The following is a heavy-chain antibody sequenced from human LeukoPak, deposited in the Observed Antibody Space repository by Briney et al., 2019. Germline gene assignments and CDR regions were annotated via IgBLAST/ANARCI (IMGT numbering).Heavy chain of an antibody. CDR3: ARAGGDIVATNSEALDY. Sequence: PSGTLSLTCAVYGGSFSGYYWSWIRQPPGKGLEWIWEINHSGSTNYNPSLKSRVTISVDTSKNQFSLKLSSVTAADTAVYYCARAGGDIVATNSEALDYWGQGTLVTVSS. V-gene: IGHV4-34*01. J-gene: IGHJ4*02. CDR1: GGSFSGYY. CDR2: INHSGST. D-gene: IGHD5-12*01.